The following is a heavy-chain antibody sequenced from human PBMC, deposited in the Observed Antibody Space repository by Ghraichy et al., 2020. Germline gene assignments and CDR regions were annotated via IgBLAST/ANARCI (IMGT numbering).Heavy chain of an antibody. CDR3: ARSLLSTTIIRKNCFDP. CDR1: GFTFSSFS. CDR2: ITRDSNYI. J-gene: IGHJ5*02. D-gene: IGHD2/OR15-2a*01. V-gene: IGHV3-21*01. Sequence: GGSLRLSCAASGFTFSSFSIHWVRQAPGKGLEWVSSITRDSNYIYYADSVKGRFTISRDNAKNSLYLQMNSLRAEDTAVYYCARSLLSTTIIRKNCFDPWGQGTLVTVSS.